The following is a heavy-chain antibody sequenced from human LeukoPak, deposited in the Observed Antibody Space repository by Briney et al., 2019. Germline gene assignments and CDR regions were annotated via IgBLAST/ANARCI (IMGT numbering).Heavy chain of an antibody. D-gene: IGHD2-2*01. CDR1: GFTFNTYW. CDR3: ARFCGSTSWHSGYYYGIDV. CDR2: IYHSGST. J-gene: IGHJ6*02. V-gene: IGHV4-4*02. Sequence: GSLRLSCAASGFTFNTYWMSWVRQPPGKGLEWIGEIYHSGSTNYNPSLESRVTVSVDKSKNQFSLDLTSVTAADTAVYYSARFCGSTSWHSGYYYGIDVWGQGTTVTVSS.